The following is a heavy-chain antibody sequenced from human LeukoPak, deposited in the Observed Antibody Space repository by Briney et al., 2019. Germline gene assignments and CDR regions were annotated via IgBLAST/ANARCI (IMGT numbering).Heavy chain of an antibody. CDR1: GVSSSNYA. CDR2: ITSNGNDT. D-gene: IGHD3-3*01. Sequence: GGSLRLTCVVSGVSSSNYAMGWVRQAPGKGLEWVSSITSNGNDTFYAVSVKGRFTISRDNSRDTVFLQMNSLRADDTAVYYCALDWGFDHWGQGTLVTVSS. J-gene: IGHJ4*02. CDR3: ALDWGFDH. V-gene: IGHV3-23*01.